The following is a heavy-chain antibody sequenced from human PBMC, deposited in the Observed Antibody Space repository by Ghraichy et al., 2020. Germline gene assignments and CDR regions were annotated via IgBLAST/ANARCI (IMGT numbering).Heavy chain of an antibody. CDR2: MNPTRGTS. CDR3: TQGGGSELDAFDI. D-gene: IGHD6-25*01. V-gene: IGHV1-8*01. J-gene: IGHJ3*02. Sequence: ASVKVSCKTSGHTFTNVDINWVRLATGQGLEWMGWMNPTRGTSESAQKFQGRVTMTRDTSMTTAYMELSSLTTDDTAVYYCTQGGGSELDAFDIWGQGTVVTVSS. CDR1: GHTFTNVD.